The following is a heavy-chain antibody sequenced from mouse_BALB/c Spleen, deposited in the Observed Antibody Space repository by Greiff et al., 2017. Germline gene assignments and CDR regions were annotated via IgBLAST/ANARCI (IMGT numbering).Heavy chain of an antibody. CDR1: GDSITSGY. CDR3: ARWELTGTFYFDY. J-gene: IGHJ2*01. V-gene: IGHV3-8*02. D-gene: IGHD4-1*01. CDR2: ISYSGST. Sequence: DVKLQESGPSLVKPSQTLSLTCSVTGDSITSGYWNWIRKFPGNKLEYMGYISYSGSTYYNPSLKSRISITRDTSKNQYYLQLNSVTTEDTATYYCARWELTGTFYFDYWGQGTTLTVSS.